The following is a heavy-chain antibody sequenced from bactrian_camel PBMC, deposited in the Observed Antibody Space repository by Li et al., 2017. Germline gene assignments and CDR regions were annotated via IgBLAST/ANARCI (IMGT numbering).Heavy chain of an antibody. Sequence: VQLVESGGGSVQAGGSLRLSCTASGFTSTEFCMAWFRQPPGKEREGVAGLDFDGTTNYLDSVKGRFAITRDNAENAVYLQMNNLQSEDTALYYCADHRYYCGYNYWGQGTQVTVS. J-gene: IGHJ4*01. V-gene: IGHV3S66*01. CDR3: ADHRYYCGYNY. CDR2: LDFDGTT. D-gene: IGHD3*01. CDR1: GFTSTEFC.